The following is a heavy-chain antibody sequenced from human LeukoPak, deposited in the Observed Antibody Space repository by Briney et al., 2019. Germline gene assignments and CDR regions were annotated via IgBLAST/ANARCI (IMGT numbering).Heavy chain of an antibody. CDR1: GFTFSIYA. J-gene: IGHJ4*02. CDR2: ISSNGGST. V-gene: IGHV3-64D*06. Sequence: GGSLRLSCSASGFTFSIYAMHWVRQAPGKGLEYVSGISSNGGSTYHADSVKGRFTISRDNSENTLYFQMSSLRAEDTAVYYCVRVSGVVGATYFDYWGQGTLVTVSS. D-gene: IGHD1-26*01. CDR3: VRVSGVVGATYFDY.